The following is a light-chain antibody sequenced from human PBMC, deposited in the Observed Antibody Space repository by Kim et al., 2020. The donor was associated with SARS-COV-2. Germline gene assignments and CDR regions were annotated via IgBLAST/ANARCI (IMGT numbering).Light chain of an antibody. Sequence: EQTVGITCKGDRLRNYYASWYQQSPGQAPVLLIYGKKNRAQGIPDRFSGSSSEDTDSLTITGAQGEDEAEYYCNSRYSSVKHWVFGGGSTLTFL. J-gene: IGLJ3*02. CDR2: GKK. CDR3: NSRYSSVKHWV. CDR1: RLRNYY. V-gene: IGLV3-19*01.